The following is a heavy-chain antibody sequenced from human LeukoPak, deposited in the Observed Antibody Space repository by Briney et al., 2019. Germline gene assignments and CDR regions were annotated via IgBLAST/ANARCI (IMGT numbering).Heavy chain of an antibody. V-gene: IGHV3-21*05. D-gene: IGHD3-9*01. Sequence: GGSLRLSCAASGFTFSDYSMNWVRRAPGRGLEWISYIGLASGFVSYADSVKGRFSISSDTARNSVYLQMSSLRAEDTAVYYCARGMETGSRYFDWIPYYYYGMDVWGQGTTVTVSS. CDR3: ARGMETGSRYFDWIPYYYYGMDV. CDR1: GFTFSDYS. J-gene: IGHJ6*02. CDR2: IGLASGFV.